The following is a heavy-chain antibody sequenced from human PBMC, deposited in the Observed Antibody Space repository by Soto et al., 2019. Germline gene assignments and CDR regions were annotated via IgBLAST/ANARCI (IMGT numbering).Heavy chain of an antibody. Sequence: PGGSLRLSCAASGFTFTRYSMNWFRQAPGKGLEWVSSISSTTNYIYYGDSMKGRFTISRDNAKNSLYLEMNSLRAEDTAVYYCARESEDLTSNFHYWGQGTLVTVSS. J-gene: IGHJ4*02. V-gene: IGHV3-21*06. CDR1: GFTFTRYS. CDR2: ISSTTNYI. CDR3: ARESEDLTSNFHY.